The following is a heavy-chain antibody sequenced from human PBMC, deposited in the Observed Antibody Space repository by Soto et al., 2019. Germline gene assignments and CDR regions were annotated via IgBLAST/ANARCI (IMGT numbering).Heavy chain of an antibody. CDR3: ARVPRPYSYGMEV. J-gene: IGHJ6*01. CDR2: IYYSGST. V-gene: IGHV4-31*03. Sequence: TSETLSLTCTVSGGSISSGGYYWSWIRQHPGKGLEWIGYIYYSGSTYYNPSRKSRGTISVETSNNQFSLNLSSVTAADTAVYYCARVPRPYSYGMEVWGPGTTVTVSS. CDR1: GGSISSGGYY.